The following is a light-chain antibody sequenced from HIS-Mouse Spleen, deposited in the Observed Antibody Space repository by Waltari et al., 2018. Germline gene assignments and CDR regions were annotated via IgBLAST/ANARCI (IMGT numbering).Light chain of an antibody. J-gene: IGLJ3*02. CDR2: EGS. CDR3: CSYAGSNWV. V-gene: IGLV2-23*01. CDR1: SSDVGSYNL. Sequence: QSALTQPASVSGSPGQSISISCTGTSSDVGSYNLVPWYQQRPGKAPKLMIYEGSKRPSGVSNRFSGSKSGNTASLTISGLQAEDEADYYCCSYAGSNWVFGGGTKLTVL.